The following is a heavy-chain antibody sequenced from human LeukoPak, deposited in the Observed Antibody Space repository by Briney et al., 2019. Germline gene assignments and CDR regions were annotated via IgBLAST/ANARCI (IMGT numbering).Heavy chain of an antibody. V-gene: IGHV3-72*01. CDR1: GFTFSDHY. Sequence: GSLRLSCAASGFTFSDHYMDWVRQAPGRGLEWVGRTRNKANSYTTEYAASVKGRFTISRDDSKNSLYLQMNSLKTEDTAVYYCAKLVIRQQLAPSDYWGQGTLVTVSS. D-gene: IGHD6-13*01. CDR3: AKLVIRQQLAPSDY. CDR2: TRNKANSYTT. J-gene: IGHJ4*02.